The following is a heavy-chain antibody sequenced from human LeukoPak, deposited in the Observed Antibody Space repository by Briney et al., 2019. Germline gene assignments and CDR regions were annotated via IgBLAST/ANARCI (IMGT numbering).Heavy chain of an antibody. V-gene: IGHV3-66*02. CDR2: NYSGGST. CDR3: ARGRKNDF. Sequence: GVTVSLYCAASGFTVSSNYMSWVRQAPGKGLEWVLVNYSGGSTYYADSVKGRFTISRDNSKNTLYLQMNSLRAEDTAVYYCARGRKNDFCGQGTLATVTA. J-gene: IGHJ4*02. CDR1: GFTVSSNY.